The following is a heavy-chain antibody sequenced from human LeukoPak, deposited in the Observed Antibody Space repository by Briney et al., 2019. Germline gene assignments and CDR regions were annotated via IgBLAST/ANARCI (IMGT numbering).Heavy chain of an antibody. CDR2: IYYSGST. Sequence: SETLSLTCTVSGGSISSHYWSWIRQPPGKGLEWIGYIYYSGSTNYNPSLKSRVTISVDTSKNQFSLKLSSVTAAGTAVYYCAISRDGYKFDYWGQGTLVTVSS. CDR1: GGSISSHY. J-gene: IGHJ4*02. V-gene: IGHV4-59*11. D-gene: IGHD5-24*01. CDR3: AISRDGYKFDY.